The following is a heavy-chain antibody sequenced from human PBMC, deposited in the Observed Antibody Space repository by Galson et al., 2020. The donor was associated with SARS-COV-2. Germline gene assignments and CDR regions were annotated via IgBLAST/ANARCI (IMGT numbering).Heavy chain of an antibody. CDR3: ARLHYGEYAPEAFDI. J-gene: IGHJ3*02. D-gene: IGHD4-17*01. Sequence: SETLSLTCAVSGTSISSGSYSWNWIRQPPGKGLDWIGYIPQSGGTYYNPSLKSRVTISGDRSKNQFSLRLSSVTAADTAVYYCARLHYGEYAPEAFDIWGPGTRVTVAS. V-gene: IGHV4-30-2*01. CDR1: GTSISSGSYS. CDR2: IPQSGGT.